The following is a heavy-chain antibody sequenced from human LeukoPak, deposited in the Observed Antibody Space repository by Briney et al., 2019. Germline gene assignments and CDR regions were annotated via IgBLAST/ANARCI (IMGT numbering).Heavy chain of an antibody. J-gene: IGHJ4*02. CDR3: ARRSGASWYVDY. V-gene: IGHV4-34*12. D-gene: IGHD2-2*01. CDR1: GGSLSGNY. CDR2: IIHSGNI. Sequence: SETLSLTCSVYGGSLSGNYWSWIRQPPGKGLEWIGEIIHSGNINYNPSLKSRVTISVDTSKNQFSLKLTSVTAADTAVYYCARRSGASWYVDYWGQGTLVTVSS.